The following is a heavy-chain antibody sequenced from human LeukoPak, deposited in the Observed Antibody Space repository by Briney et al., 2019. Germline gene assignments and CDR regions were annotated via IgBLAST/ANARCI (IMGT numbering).Heavy chain of an antibody. V-gene: IGHV1-2*02. D-gene: IGHD3-9*01. CDR3: VRLYDWGRLDY. CDR2: INPNSGGT. Sequence: ASVKVSCKTSGYXFTGYYFFWVRQAPGQGLEWMGWINPNSGGTNYAQKFQGRVTMTRDTSIRTAYMELSRLTSDDTAVYYCVRLYDWGRLDYWGQGTLVTVSS. J-gene: IGHJ4*02. CDR1: GYXFTGYY.